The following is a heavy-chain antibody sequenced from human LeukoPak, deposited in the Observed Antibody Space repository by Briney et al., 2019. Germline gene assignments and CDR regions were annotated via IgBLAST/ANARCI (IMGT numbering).Heavy chain of an antibody. CDR3: ARDEAVVPAAIGPNYYMDV. Sequence: SETLSLTCAVYGGSFSGYYWSWIRQPPGKGREGIGYSYYSGSTNYNPSLKSRVTISVDTSKNQFSLKLSSVTAADTAVYYCARDEAVVPAAIGPNYYMDVWGKGTTVTVSS. V-gene: IGHV4-34*11. J-gene: IGHJ6*03. CDR2: SYYSGST. CDR1: GGSFSGYY. D-gene: IGHD2-2*02.